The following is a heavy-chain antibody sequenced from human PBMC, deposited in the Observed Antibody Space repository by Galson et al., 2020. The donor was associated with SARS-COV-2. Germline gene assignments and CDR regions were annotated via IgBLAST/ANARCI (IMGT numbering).Heavy chain of an antibody. CDR2: IWYDGSNK. D-gene: IGHD3-16*02. CDR1: GFTFSSYG. CDR3: ARGRFEGYDYVWGSYRTHDAFDI. J-gene: IGHJ3*02. V-gene: IGHV3-33*01. Sequence: GGSLRLSCAASGFTFSSYGMHWVRQAPGKGLEWVAVIWYDGSNKYYADSVKGRFTISRDNSKNTLYLQMNSLRAEDTAVYYCARGRFEGYDYVWGSYRTHDAFDIWGQGTMVTVSS.